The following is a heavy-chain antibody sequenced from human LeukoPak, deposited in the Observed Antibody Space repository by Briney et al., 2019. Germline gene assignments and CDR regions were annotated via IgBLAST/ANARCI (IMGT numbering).Heavy chain of an antibody. Sequence: SETLSLTCTVSGFSINTYFWSWIRQPPGKGLEWIGYIYYSGSTNYNPSLKSRVTISVDTSKNQFSLKPSSVTAADTAVYYCARGVTGGWYGDFQHWGQGTLVTVSS. CDR3: ARGVTGGWYGDFQH. CDR2: IYYSGST. V-gene: IGHV4-59*01. D-gene: IGHD6-19*01. J-gene: IGHJ1*01. CDR1: GFSINTYF.